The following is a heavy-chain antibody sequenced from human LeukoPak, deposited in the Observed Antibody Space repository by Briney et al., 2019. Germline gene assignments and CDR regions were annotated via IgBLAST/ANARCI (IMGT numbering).Heavy chain of an antibody. CDR3: ARGRIAVAGTLVDY. J-gene: IGHJ4*02. V-gene: IGHV4-34*01. D-gene: IGHD6-19*01. Sequence: SETLSLTCAVYGGSFSGYYWSWIRQPPGKGLEWIGEINHSGSTNYNPSLKSRVTISVDTSKNQFSLKLGSVTAADTAVYYCARGRIAVAGTLVDYWGQGTLVTVSS. CDR2: INHSGST. CDR1: GGSFSGYY.